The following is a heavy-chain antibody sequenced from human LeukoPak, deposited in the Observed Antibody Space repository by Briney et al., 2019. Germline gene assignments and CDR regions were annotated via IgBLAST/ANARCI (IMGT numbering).Heavy chain of an antibody. CDR3: ARYPLVTEAFDI. V-gene: IGHV1-2*02. J-gene: IGHJ3*02. D-gene: IGHD1-26*01. Sequence: ASVKVSCKASGYTFTGYYMHWVRQAPGRGLEWMGWINPNSGGTNYAQKFQGRVTMTRDTSISTAYMELSRLRSDDTAVYYCARYPLVTEAFDIWGQGTMVTVAS. CDR1: GYTFTGYY. CDR2: INPNSGGT.